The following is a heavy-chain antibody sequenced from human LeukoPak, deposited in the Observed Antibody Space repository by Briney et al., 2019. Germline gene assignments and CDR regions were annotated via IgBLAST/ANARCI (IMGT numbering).Heavy chain of an antibody. CDR2: ISYDGSNK. D-gene: IGHD2-8*01. V-gene: IGHV3-30*03. CDR1: GFTFSSYG. Sequence: PGGSLRLSCAASGFTFSSYGMHWVRQAPGKGLEWVAVISYDGSNKYYADSVKGRFTISRDNAKNTLYLQMNSLRAEDTAVYYCASIDGYCTNGVCYRPFDIWGQGTMVTVSS. J-gene: IGHJ3*02. CDR3: ASIDGYCTNGVCYRPFDI.